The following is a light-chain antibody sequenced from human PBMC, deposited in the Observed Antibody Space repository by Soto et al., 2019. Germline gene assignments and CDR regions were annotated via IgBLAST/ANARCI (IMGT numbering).Light chain of an antibody. V-gene: IGKV1-5*03. Sequence: DIQMTQSPSTLSASVRDRVTITCRASQTISSWSAWYQQKPGKAPKLLIYKASTLKSGVPSRFSGSGSGTEFTLTISSLQPDDFATHYCQHYNSYSEAFGQGTKVDIK. CDR2: KAS. J-gene: IGKJ1*01. CDR1: QTISSW. CDR3: QHYNSYSEA.